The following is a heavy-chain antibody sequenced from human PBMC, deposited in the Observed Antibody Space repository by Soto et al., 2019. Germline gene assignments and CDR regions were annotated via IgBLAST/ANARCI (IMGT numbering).Heavy chain of an antibody. Sequence: PGECLKISCQGSGYTFNSFWIGWVRQMPGEGLEWMGLMFPWTSDTRYSPSFQGHVSISVDRSTGTGYLQWNSLKASDTAMYYCVTTRDGTTFFPHWGQGTPVTVSS. CDR3: VTTRDGTTFFPH. V-gene: IGHV5-51*01. J-gene: IGHJ4*02. CDR1: GYTFNSFW. D-gene: IGHD1-7*01. CDR2: MFPWTSDT.